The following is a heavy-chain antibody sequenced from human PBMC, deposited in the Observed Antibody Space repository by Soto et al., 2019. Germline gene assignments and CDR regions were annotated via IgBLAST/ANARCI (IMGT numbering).Heavy chain of an antibody. CDR3: AKDFGSGWYPLDY. J-gene: IGHJ4*02. D-gene: IGHD6-19*01. CDR2: ISYDGNNK. CDR1: GFTFSSYG. Sequence: QVQLVESGGGVVQPGRSLRLSCAASGFTFSSYGMHWVRQAPGKGLEWVAVISYDGNNKYYADSVKGRFTISRDNSKNTLYLQMNSLRAEDTAVYYCAKDFGSGWYPLDYWGQGILVTVSS. V-gene: IGHV3-30*18.